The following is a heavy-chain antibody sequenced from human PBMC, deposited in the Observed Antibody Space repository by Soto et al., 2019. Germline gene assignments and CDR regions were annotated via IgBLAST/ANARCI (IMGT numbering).Heavy chain of an antibody. V-gene: IGHV1-18*01. CDR2: ISAYNGNT. CDR3: ARDKANYDFWSGYYYYYYYGMDV. Sequence: ASVKVSCKASGYTFTSYGISWVRQAPGQGLEWMGWISAYNGNTNYAQKLQGRVTMTTDTSTSTAYMELRSLRSDDTAVYYCARDKANYDFWSGYYYYYYYGMDVWGQGTTVTVSS. J-gene: IGHJ6*02. D-gene: IGHD3-3*01. CDR1: GYTFTSYG.